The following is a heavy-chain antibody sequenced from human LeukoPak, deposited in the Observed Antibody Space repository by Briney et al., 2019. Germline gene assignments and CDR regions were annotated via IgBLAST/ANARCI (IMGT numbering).Heavy chain of an antibody. J-gene: IGHJ4*02. CDR2: INPNSGGT. CDR1: GYTFTCYY. V-gene: IGHV1-2*02. CDR3: ARELSSGWYPIAIDY. D-gene: IGHD6-19*01. Sequence: ASVKVSCKASGYTFTCYYMHWVRQAPGQGLEWKGWINPNSGGTNYAQKFQGRVTMTRDTSISTAYMELSRLRSDDTAVYYCARELSSGWYPIAIDYWGQGTLVTVSS.